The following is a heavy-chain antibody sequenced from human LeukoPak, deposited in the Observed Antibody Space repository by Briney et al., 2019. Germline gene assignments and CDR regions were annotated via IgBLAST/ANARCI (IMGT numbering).Heavy chain of an antibody. V-gene: IGHV4-59*03. Sequence: PSETLSLTSTVSGTSINNFWWSWVRQPPGKGLEWIGFVYYTGNTNYDPSLTSRVTMSIDTSRNQFSLRLSSVTAADTAVYYCIGTTGPFDVWGQGTLVTVSS. CDR1: GTSINNFW. D-gene: IGHD1-1*01. CDR2: VYYTGNT. J-gene: IGHJ3*01. CDR3: IGTTGPFDV.